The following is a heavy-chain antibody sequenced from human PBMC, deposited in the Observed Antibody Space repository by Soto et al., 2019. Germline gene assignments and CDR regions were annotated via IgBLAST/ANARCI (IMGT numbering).Heavy chain of an antibody. D-gene: IGHD4-17*01. CDR2: IYYSGST. CDR1: GGSISSGGYY. J-gene: IGHJ3*02. V-gene: IGHV4-31*03. Sequence: SETLSLTCTVSGGSISSGGYYWSWIRQHPGKGLEWIGYIYYSGSTYYNPSLKSRVTISVDTSKNQFSLKLSSVTAADTAVYYCARDANYGDYLGAFDIWGQGTMVTVSS. CDR3: ARDANYGDYLGAFDI.